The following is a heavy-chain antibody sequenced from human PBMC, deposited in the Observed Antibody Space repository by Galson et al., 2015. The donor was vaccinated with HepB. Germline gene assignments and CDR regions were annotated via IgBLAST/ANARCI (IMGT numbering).Heavy chain of an antibody. D-gene: IGHD3-16*02. Sequence: SLRLSCAASGFTFDDYAMHWVRQAPGKGLEWVSGISWNSGSIGYADSVKGRFTISRDNAKNSLYLQMNSLRAEDTALYYCAKDTGPGGSVGAVVIVMRNYFDYWGQGTLVTVSS. CDR3: AKDTGPGGSVGAVVIVMRNYFDY. J-gene: IGHJ4*02. CDR2: ISWNSGSI. V-gene: IGHV3-9*01. CDR1: GFTFDDYA.